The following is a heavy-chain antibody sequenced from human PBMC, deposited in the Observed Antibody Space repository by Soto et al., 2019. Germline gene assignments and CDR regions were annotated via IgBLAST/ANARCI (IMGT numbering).Heavy chain of an antibody. CDR2: IYYTGST. CDR1: GGSIINYY. Sequence: SETLSLTSTVSGGSIINYYWGWIRQPPGKGLEWIGYIYYTGSTNYNPSLKSRFTISEDTSMNQFSLALTSMTAAITAMYDCARGPTTEKVASWGKGILVTGSS. J-gene: IGHJ4*02. CDR3: ARGPTTEKVAS. V-gene: IGHV4-59*12.